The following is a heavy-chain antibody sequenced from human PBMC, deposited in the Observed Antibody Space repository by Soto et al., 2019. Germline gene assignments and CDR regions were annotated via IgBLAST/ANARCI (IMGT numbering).Heavy chain of an antibody. D-gene: IGHD4-17*01. Sequence: QVQLVQSGAEVKKPGASVKVSCKVSGYTLNEVAMHGVRQAPGKGLEWLGGFDPDEAETIYAQHFQGRVTMTEDTSTDTVYMELSSLRSDDTALYFCTTYHGDYNFDHWGQGTLVTVYS. V-gene: IGHV1-24*01. CDR1: GYTLNEVA. CDR2: FDPDEAET. J-gene: IGHJ5*02. CDR3: TTYHGDYNFDH.